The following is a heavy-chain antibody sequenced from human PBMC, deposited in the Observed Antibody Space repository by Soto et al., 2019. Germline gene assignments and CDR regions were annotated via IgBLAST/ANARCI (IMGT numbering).Heavy chain of an antibody. J-gene: IGHJ6*02. V-gene: IGHV3-53*02. Sequence: EVQLVETGGGLIQPGGSLRLSCAASGFTVSSNYMSWVRQAPGKGLEWVSVIYSGGSTYYADSVKGRFTISRDNSKNTLYLQMNSLRAEDTPVYYCARDSSTYYYGSGSIYGMDVWGQGTTVTVSS. CDR1: GFTVSSNY. D-gene: IGHD3-10*01. CDR3: ARDSSTYYYGSGSIYGMDV. CDR2: IYSGGST.